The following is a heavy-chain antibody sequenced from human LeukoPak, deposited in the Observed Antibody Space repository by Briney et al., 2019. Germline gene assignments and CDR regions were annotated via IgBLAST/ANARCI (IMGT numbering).Heavy chain of an antibody. D-gene: IGHD2-15*01. CDR3: AGDVVATLNAFDI. V-gene: IGHV4-59*01. CDR1: GDSISNYY. CDR2: IYYSGST. Sequence: SQTLSLTCTVSGDSISNYYLSWIRQPPGKGLVWIGYIYYSGSTNFNPSLKSRVTISIDTSKNQFSLKLSSVTAADTAVYYCAGDVVATLNAFDIWGQGTMVTVSS. J-gene: IGHJ3*02.